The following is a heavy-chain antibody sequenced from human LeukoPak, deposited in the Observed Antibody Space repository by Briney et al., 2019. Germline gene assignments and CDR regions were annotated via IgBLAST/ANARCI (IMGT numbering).Heavy chain of an antibody. V-gene: IGHV1-69*13. CDR2: LIPNFGTA. J-gene: IGHJ4*02. CDR3: ASRGNLFDPRRWFGEFTPPHY. D-gene: IGHD3-10*01. Sequence: GASVKVSCKASGRTLTSYAISWVRHAPGQGLDWMGGLIPNFGTANSAQKFQGRVTNTPDESPSTAYMELSSLRSEDTAVYYCASRGNLFDPRRWFGEFTPPHYWGQGTLVTVSS. CDR1: GRTLTSYA.